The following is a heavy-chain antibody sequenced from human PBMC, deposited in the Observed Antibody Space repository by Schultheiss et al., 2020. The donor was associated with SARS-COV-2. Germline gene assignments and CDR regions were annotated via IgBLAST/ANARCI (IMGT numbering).Heavy chain of an antibody. CDR3: ARGLADY. V-gene: IGHV3-30*07. CDR1: GFTVSSNY. CDR2: ISYDGSNK. J-gene: IGHJ4*02. D-gene: IGHD3-22*01. Sequence: GESLKISCAASGFTVSSNYMSWVRQAPGKGLEWVAVISYDGSNKYYADSVRGRFTVSRDNAKTSLYLQMNSLRAEDTAVYYCARGLADYWGQGTLVTVSS.